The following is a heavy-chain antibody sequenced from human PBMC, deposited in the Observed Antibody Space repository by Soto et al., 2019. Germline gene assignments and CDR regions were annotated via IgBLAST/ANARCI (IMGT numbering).Heavy chain of an antibody. CDR1: GYSFTTDW. Sequence: PGESLKISCKASGYSFTTDWIGWVRQMPGKGLEWMGRIDPSDSYTNYSPSFQGHVTISADKSISTAYLQWSSLKASDTAMYYCARGQFLEWSYGMDVWGQGTTVTVSS. CDR3: ARGQFLEWSYGMDV. V-gene: IGHV5-10-1*01. D-gene: IGHD3-3*01. J-gene: IGHJ6*02. CDR2: IDPSDSYT.